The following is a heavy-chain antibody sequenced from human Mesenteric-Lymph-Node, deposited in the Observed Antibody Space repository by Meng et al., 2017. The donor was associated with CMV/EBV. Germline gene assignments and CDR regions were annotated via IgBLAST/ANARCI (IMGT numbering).Heavy chain of an antibody. CDR3: ARVTVVPAAIYYYYYYGMDV. D-gene: IGHD2-2*02. V-gene: IGHV3-7*01. CDR1: GFTFSSYW. J-gene: IGHJ6*02. CDR2: IKQDGSEK. Sequence: GESLKISCAASGFTFSSYWMSWVRQAPGKGLEWVANIKQDGSEKYYVDSVKGRFTISRDNAKNSLYLQMNSLRAEDTAVYYCARVTVVPAAIYYYYYYGMDVWGQGTTVTVSS.